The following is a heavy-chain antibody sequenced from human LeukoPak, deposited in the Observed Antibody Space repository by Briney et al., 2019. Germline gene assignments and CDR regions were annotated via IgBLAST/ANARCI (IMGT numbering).Heavy chain of an antibody. D-gene: IGHD3-3*01. J-gene: IGHJ4*02. CDR2: INHSGST. V-gene: IGHV4-34*01. CDR1: GGSLSGYY. CDR3: ARRNHDFWSGYYTDY. Sequence: PSETLSLTCAVFGGSLSGYYWSWIRQPPGKGLEWIGEINHSGSTNYNPSLKSRVTILVDTSKNHFSLKLSSVTAADTAVYYCARRNHDFWSGYYTDYWGQGTLVTVSS.